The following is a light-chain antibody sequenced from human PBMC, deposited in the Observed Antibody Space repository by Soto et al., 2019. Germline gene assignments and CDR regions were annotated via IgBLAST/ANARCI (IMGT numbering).Light chain of an antibody. Sequence: QTVVTQEPSFSVSPGGTVTLTCGLSSGSVSTSYYPSWSQQTPGQAPRTLIYSTNTRSSGVPDRFSGSILGNKAALTTTGAQANDESDYYCVLYMGSGISVFGGGTKLTVL. CDR3: VLYMGSGISV. J-gene: IGLJ2*01. CDR1: SGSVSTSYY. CDR2: STN. V-gene: IGLV8-61*01.